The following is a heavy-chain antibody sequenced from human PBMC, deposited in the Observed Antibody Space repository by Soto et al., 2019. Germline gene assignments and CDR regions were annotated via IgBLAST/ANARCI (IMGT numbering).Heavy chain of an antibody. D-gene: IGHD6-13*01. CDR1: GFTFRSYA. Sequence: QVQLVESGGGMIQPGRSLRLSCAASGFTFRSYAMHWVRQAPGKGLEWVAVISYDASNKYYADSVKGRFTISRDNSKNTLYLQMNSLRAEDTAVYYCARGYSSSSPAFDYWGQGTLVTVSS. CDR3: ARGYSSSSPAFDY. CDR2: ISYDASNK. V-gene: IGHV3-30-3*01. J-gene: IGHJ4*02.